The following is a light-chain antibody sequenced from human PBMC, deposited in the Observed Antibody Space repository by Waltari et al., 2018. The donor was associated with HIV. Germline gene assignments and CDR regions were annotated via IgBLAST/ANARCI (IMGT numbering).Light chain of an antibody. Sequence: SYVLTQPPSVSVAPGKTATLTCAGHHIGSKNVHLSQQRPSQPPVLVINLDKQRPSGIPERFSGSNSGGSAALTITEVEAGDEADYYCQVWDSDAYVFGPGTRLTV. J-gene: IGLJ1*01. CDR2: LDK. CDR1: HIGSKN. V-gene: IGLV3-21*01. CDR3: QVWDSDAYV.